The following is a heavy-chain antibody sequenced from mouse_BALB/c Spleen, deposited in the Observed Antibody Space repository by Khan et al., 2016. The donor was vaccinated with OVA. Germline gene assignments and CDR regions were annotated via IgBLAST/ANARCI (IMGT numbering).Heavy chain of an antibody. D-gene: IGHD2-14*01. CDR1: GYTFTTAG. V-gene: IGHV9-4*02. CDR2: INTHSEVP. J-gene: IGHJ4*01. CDR3: ARGGAAYYRNDGGAMEY. Sequence: QIQLVQSGPELKKPGETVRISCKASGYTFTTAGIQWVQKMPGKGWSWIGGINTHSEVPKFAKNFKGRFAFSLEISVNTAYLQITNLKNEDTATYFCARGGAAYYRNDGGAMEYWGQGTSVTVSS.